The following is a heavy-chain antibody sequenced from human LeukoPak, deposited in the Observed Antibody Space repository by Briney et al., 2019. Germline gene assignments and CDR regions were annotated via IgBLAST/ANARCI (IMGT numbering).Heavy chain of an antibody. J-gene: IGHJ4*02. CDR2: ISGSGDNT. V-gene: IGHV3-21*01. CDR3: ARDDVDTAMVTGPQN. Sequence: GGSLRLSCAASGFTFSNYAMSWVRQAPGKGLEWVSAISGSGDNTYYADSVKGRFTISRDNAKNSLYLQMNSLRAEDTAVYYCARDDVDTAMVTGPQNWGQGTLVTVSS. D-gene: IGHD5-18*01. CDR1: GFTFSNYA.